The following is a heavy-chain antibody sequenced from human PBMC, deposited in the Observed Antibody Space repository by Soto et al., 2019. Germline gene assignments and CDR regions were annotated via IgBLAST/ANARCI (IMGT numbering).Heavy chain of an antibody. CDR2: IIPIFGTA. Sequence: SVKVSFKASGGTFSSYAISWVRQAPGQGLEWMGGIIPIFGTANYAQKFQGRVTITADESTSTAYMELSSLRSEDTAVYYCAGEREGVTMIVVVTSEAFDIWGQGTMVTVSS. V-gene: IGHV1-69*13. CDR1: GGTFSSYA. J-gene: IGHJ3*02. D-gene: IGHD3-22*01. CDR3: AGEREGVTMIVVVTSEAFDI.